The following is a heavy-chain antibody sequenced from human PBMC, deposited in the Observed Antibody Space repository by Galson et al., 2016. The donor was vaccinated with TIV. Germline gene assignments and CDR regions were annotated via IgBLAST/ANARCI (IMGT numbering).Heavy chain of an antibody. D-gene: IGHD3-10*01. Sequence: SLRLSCAASGFTFGVYVMTWVRQAPGKGLEWMSNISGSGGSVSYADSVKGRFTISRDNSKNTLYLQMNGLRADDTAVYYCARGRYLRTHYYGSGRDFDYWAQGTLVTVSS. V-gene: IGHV3-23*01. CDR3: ARGRYLRTHYYGSGRDFDY. J-gene: IGHJ4*02. CDR2: ISGSGGSV. CDR1: GFTFGVYV.